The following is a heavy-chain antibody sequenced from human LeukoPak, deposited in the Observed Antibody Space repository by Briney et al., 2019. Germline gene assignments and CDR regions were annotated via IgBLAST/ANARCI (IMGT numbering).Heavy chain of an antibody. CDR1: GGSFSGYY. D-gene: IGHD1-26*01. Sequence: PSETLSLTCAVYGGSFSGYYWSWIRQPPGKGLEWIGYIYYSGSTNYNPSLKSRVTISVDTSKNQFSLKLSSVTAADTAVYYCARVRGSYDPDAFDIWGQGTMVTASS. J-gene: IGHJ3*02. V-gene: IGHV4-59*01. CDR3: ARVRGSYDPDAFDI. CDR2: IYYSGST.